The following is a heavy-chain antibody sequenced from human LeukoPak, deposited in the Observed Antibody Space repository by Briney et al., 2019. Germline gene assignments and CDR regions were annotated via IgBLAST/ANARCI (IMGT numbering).Heavy chain of an antibody. D-gene: IGHD3-10*01. CDR3: ARTLWFGELNYYGMDV. V-gene: IGHV4-39*07. Sequence: SETLSLTCTVSGGSISSSSYYWGWIRQPPGKGLEWIGSIYYSGSTYYNPSLKSRVTISVDTSKNQFSLKLSSVTAADTAVYYCARTLWFGELNYYGMDVWGQGTTVTVSS. J-gene: IGHJ6*02. CDR2: IYYSGST. CDR1: GGSISSSSYY.